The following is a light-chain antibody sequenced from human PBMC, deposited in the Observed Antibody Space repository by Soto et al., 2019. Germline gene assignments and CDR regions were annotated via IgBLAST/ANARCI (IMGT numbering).Light chain of an antibody. CDR2: EVS. Sequence: QSALTQPASVSGSPGQSITISCTGTSSDVCGYNYVSWYQQHPGKAPKLMIYEVSNRPSGVSNRFSGSKSGNTASLTISWLQAEDEADYYCSSYTSSSTPWVFGGGTKLTVL. CDR1: SSDVCGYNY. J-gene: IGLJ3*02. CDR3: SSYTSSSTPWV. V-gene: IGLV2-14*01.